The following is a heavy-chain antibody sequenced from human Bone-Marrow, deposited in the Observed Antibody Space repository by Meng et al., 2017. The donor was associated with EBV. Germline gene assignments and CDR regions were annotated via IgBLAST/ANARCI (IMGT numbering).Heavy chain of an antibody. Sequence: QLQLQESGSGLVKPSQXLSLTCAVSGGVFSGYYGSWIRQPPGKGLEWIGEINHSGSTNYNPSLKSRVTISVDTSKNQFSLKLSSVTAADTAVYYCARVSGYSSGWYAFDPWAQGTLVTVSS. CDR1: GGVFSGYY. V-gene: IGHV4-34*09. J-gene: IGHJ5*02. D-gene: IGHD6-19*01. CDR2: INHSGST. CDR3: ARVSGYSSGWYAFDP.